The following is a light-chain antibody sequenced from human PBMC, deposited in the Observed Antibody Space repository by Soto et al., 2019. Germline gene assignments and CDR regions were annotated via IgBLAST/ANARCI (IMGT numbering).Light chain of an antibody. CDR1: SSNIGSKT. CDR3: AAWEDGLNVV. CDR2: SNN. J-gene: IGLJ2*01. Sequence: QSVLTQPPSASGTPGQRVTISCSGSSSNIGSKTVNWNQQLPGTAPKLLIYSNNQWPSGVPDRFSGSKSGTSASLAISGLKSEEEADNNWAAWEDGLNVVFGGGTKLTVL. V-gene: IGLV1-44*01.